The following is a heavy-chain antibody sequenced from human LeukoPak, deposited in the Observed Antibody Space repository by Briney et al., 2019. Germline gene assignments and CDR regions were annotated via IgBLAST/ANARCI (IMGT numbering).Heavy chain of an antibody. CDR2: ISWNSGNI. Sequence: GGSLRLSCAASGFTFDDYAMHWVRQAPGKGLEWVSGISWNSGNIDYADSVKGRFTISRDNAKNSLYLQMNSLRTEDTALYYCAKDACSSTSRSDDYWGQGTLVTVSS. CDR3: AKDACSSTSRSDDY. V-gene: IGHV3-9*01. D-gene: IGHD2-2*01. CDR1: GFTFDDYA. J-gene: IGHJ4*02.